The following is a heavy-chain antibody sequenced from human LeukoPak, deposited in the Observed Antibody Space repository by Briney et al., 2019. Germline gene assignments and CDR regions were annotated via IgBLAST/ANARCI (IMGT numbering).Heavy chain of an antibody. CDR3: ARENSFGSGSYIFDS. J-gene: IGHJ4*02. CDR2: INPNSGDT. D-gene: IGHD3-10*01. V-gene: IGHV1-2*02. Sequence: ASVKGSCKASSYTFTDNSIHWVRQAPGQGPQWMGWINPNSGDTHYARNFQDRVTLTRDTSLSTAYMELTSLRSDDTAMYYCARENSFGSGSYIFDSWGQGTLVTVSS. CDR1: SYTFTDNS.